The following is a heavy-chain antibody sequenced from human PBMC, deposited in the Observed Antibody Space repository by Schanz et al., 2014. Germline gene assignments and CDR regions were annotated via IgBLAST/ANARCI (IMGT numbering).Heavy chain of an antibody. CDR1: GLTLTTYP. CDR3: AKSLESCPGGRCSRGYFDY. CDR2: ISDSGDTA. Sequence: EVQLVESGGGLVQPGGSLRLSCAASGLTLTTYPLSWVRQAPGKGLEWVSRISDSGDTAYYADSVKGRFTISRDNFKGALYLQMSSLRAEDTAVYYCAKSLESCPGGRCSRGYFDYWGQGTLXTVSS. V-gene: IGHV3-23*04. J-gene: IGHJ4*02. D-gene: IGHD2-8*02.